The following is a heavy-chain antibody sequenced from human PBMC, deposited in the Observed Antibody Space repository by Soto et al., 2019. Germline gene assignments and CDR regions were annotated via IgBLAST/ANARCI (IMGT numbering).Heavy chain of an antibody. J-gene: IGHJ4*02. CDR2: INHSGST. D-gene: IGHD4-4*01. V-gene: IGHV4-34*01. CDR3: ARRVYSNGHVHPKRKAIDY. CDR1: CGSFSGYY. Sequence: SETLSLTCAAYCGSFSGYYWSWIRQPPGKGLEWIGEINHSGSTNYNPSLKSRVTISVDTSKNQFSLKLSSVTAADTAVYYCARRVYSNGHVHPKRKAIDYWGQGTLVNV.